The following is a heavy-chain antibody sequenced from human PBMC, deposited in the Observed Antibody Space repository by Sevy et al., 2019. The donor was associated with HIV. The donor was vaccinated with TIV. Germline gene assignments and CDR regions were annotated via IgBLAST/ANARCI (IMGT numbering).Heavy chain of an antibody. Sequence: GGSLRLSCVTSGFTFSSYAMSWVRQTPGKGLEWVSAIGGSADYTYYADSVKGRFTISRDNSKNTLYLQMNSLRAEDTAVYYCASQYSSTSFTENWGQGTLVTVSS. CDR3: ASQYSSTSFTEN. J-gene: IGHJ4*02. CDR1: GFTFSSYA. D-gene: IGHD2-2*01. V-gene: IGHV3-23*01. CDR2: IGGSADYT.